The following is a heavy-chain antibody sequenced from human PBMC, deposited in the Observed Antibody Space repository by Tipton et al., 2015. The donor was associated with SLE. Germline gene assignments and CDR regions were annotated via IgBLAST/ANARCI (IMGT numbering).Heavy chain of an antibody. D-gene: IGHD3-3*01. CDR2: IYYSGTT. Sequence: TLSLTCTVSDGSIGNYFWIWVRQPPGKGLEWIGYIYYSGTTSYNSSLKSRVTISVDSAKNQFSLKVSSVTAADTAVYFCARGDFWSGLDYWGQGALVTVSS. CDR3: ARGDFWSGLDY. CDR1: DGSIGNYF. J-gene: IGHJ4*02. V-gene: IGHV4-59*01.